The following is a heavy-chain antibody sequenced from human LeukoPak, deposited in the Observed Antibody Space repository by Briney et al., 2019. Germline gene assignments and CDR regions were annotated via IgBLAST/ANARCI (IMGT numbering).Heavy chain of an antibody. V-gene: IGHV3-11*01. Sequence: AGGSLRLSCAASGFTFSDYYMSWIRQAPGKGLEWVSYISSSSGSTIYCADSVKGRFTISRDNAKNSLYLQMNSLRAEDTAVYYCARGHYGIDYWGQGTLVTVSS. CDR2: ISSSSGSTI. CDR1: GFTFSDYY. D-gene: IGHD4-17*01. CDR3: ARGHYGIDY. J-gene: IGHJ4*02.